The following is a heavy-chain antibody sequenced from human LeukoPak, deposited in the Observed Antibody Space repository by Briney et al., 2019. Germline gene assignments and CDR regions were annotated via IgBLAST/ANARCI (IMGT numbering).Heavy chain of an antibody. J-gene: IGHJ5*02. D-gene: IGHD1-26*01. Sequence: ASVKVSCKASGYTFTGYYMPWVRQAPGQGLEWMGWINPNSGGTNYAQKFQGRVTMTRDTSISTAYMELSRLRSDDTAVYYCARDGEQPMVGFVCWFDPWGQGTLVTVSS. CDR3: ARDGEQPMVGFVCWFDP. CDR2: INPNSGGT. V-gene: IGHV1-2*02. CDR1: GYTFTGYY.